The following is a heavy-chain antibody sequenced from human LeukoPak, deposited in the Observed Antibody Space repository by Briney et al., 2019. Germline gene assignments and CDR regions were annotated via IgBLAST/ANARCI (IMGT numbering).Heavy chain of an antibody. D-gene: IGHD3-9*01. CDR1: GYTFTSYD. J-gene: IGHJ6*03. CDR3: ARGKVRYFDWLLPNYYYYYMDV. V-gene: IGHV1-8*01. Sequence: ASVKVSCKASGYTFTSYDINWVRQATGQGLEWMGWMSPNSGNTGYAQKFQGRVTMTRNTSISTAYMELSSLRSEDTAVYYCARGKVRYFDWLLPNYYYYYMDVWGKGTTVTISS. CDR2: MSPNSGNT.